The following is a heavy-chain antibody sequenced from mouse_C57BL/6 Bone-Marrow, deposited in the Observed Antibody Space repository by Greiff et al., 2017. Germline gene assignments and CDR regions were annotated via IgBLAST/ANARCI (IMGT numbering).Heavy chain of an antibody. Sequence: DVKLVESGGDLVKPGGSLKLSCAASGFTFSSYGMSWVRQTPDKRLEWVATISSGGSYTYYPASVKGRFTISSDNAKNTLYLQMSSLKSEDTAMYYCARHFFDYWGQGTTLTVSS. CDR3: ARHFFDY. J-gene: IGHJ2*01. V-gene: IGHV5-6*02. CDR1: GFTFSSYG. CDR2: ISSGGSYT.